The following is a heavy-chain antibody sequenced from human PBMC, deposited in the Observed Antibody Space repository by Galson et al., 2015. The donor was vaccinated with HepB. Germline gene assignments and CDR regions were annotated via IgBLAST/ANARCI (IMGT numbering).Heavy chain of an antibody. V-gene: IGHV3-23*01. D-gene: IGHD2-2*03. J-gene: IGHJ3*01. CDR3: VKWARPGYGYFSEGFDV. CDR2: ISDGGDDT. Sequence: SLRLACAASGLTFSNYAMSWVRQAPGEGLEGVSAISDGGDDTYYADSVSGRFTISRDNFKNTLYLQMNSLRAEDTAAYYCVKWARPGYGYFSEGFDVWGQGTMVTVSS. CDR1: GLTFSNYA.